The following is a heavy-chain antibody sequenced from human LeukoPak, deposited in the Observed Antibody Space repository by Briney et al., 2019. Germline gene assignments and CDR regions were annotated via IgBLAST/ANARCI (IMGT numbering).Heavy chain of an antibody. CDR2: IYYSGST. CDR1: GGSMSSGGYY. J-gene: IGHJ4*02. V-gene: IGHV4-31*03. D-gene: IGHD3-22*01. Sequence: SQTLSLTCTVSGGSMSSGGYYWSWIRQHPGKGLEWIGYIYYSGSTYYNPSLKSRVTISVDTSKNQFSLKLSSVTAADTAVYYCARIPAPRHYYDSSGYYLDYWGQGTLVTVSS. CDR3: ARIPAPRHYYDSSGYYLDY.